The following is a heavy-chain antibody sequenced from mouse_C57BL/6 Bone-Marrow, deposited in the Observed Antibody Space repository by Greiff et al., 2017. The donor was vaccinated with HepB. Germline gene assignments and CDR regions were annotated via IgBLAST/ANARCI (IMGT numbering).Heavy chain of an antibody. D-gene: IGHD2-4*01. Sequence: EVMLVESGGGLVKPGGSLKLSCAASGFTFSDYGMHWVRQAPEKGLEWVAYISSGSSTIYYADTVKGRFTISRDNAKKTLFLQMTSLSAAYTAIYYCASSLYYDFLYCDYWGQGTTLTVSS. J-gene: IGHJ2*01. CDR1: GFTFSDYG. CDR3: ASSLYYDFLYCDY. CDR2: ISSGSSTI. V-gene: IGHV5-17*01.